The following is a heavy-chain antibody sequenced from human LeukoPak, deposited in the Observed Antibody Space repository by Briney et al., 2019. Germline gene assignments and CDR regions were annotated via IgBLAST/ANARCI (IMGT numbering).Heavy chain of an antibody. Sequence: GGSLRLSCAASGFTFSSYGMHWVRQAPGKGLEWVAFIRYDGSNTYYADSVKGRFTISRDNSKNTLYLQMNSLRAEDTAVYYCARGIAAAGQFDYWGQGTLVTVSS. J-gene: IGHJ4*02. CDR3: ARGIAAAGQFDY. D-gene: IGHD6-13*01. CDR1: GFTFSSYG. CDR2: IRYDGSNT. V-gene: IGHV3-30*02.